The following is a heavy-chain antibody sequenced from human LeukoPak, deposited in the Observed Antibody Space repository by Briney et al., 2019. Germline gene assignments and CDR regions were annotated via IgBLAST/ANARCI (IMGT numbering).Heavy chain of an antibody. D-gene: IGHD1-1*01. CDR3: ARQGRNWNYFDY. V-gene: IGHV4-39*07. Sequence: PSETLSLTCTASGGSISSSSYYWGWIRQPPGKGLEWIGSIYYSGSTYYNPSLKSRVTISVDTSKNQFSLKLSSVTAADTAVYYCARQGRNWNYFDYWGQGTLVTVSS. CDR1: GGSISSSSYY. CDR2: IYYSGST. J-gene: IGHJ4*02.